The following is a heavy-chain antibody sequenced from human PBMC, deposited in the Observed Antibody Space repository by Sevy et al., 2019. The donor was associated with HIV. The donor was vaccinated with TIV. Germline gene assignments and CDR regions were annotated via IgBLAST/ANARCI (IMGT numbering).Heavy chain of an antibody. Sequence: GGSLRLSCAASGFTFSSYAMSWVRQAPWKGLEWVSAISGSGGSTYYADSVKGRFTISRDNSKNTLYLQMNSLRAEDTAVYYCAKNDYYGSGSYYYWGQGTLVTVSS. V-gene: IGHV3-23*01. J-gene: IGHJ4*02. CDR3: AKNDYYGSGSYYY. CDR1: GFTFSSYA. D-gene: IGHD3-10*01. CDR2: ISGSGGST.